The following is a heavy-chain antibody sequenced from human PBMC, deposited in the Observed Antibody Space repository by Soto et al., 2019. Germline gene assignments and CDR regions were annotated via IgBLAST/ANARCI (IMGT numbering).Heavy chain of an antibody. CDR2: IDPSDSHT. D-gene: IGHD3-3*01. V-gene: IGHV5-10-1*01. Sequence: RGESLKISCKVSGYNFIKYWITWVRQMPGKGLEWVGRIDPSDSHTFYSPSFQGHVTISVDKSTDTAYLQWSSLEASDTAIYYCAKQITTFGVVINAFNVWGQGTMVTVSS. J-gene: IGHJ3*01. CDR1: GYNFIKYW. CDR3: AKQITTFGVVINAFNV.